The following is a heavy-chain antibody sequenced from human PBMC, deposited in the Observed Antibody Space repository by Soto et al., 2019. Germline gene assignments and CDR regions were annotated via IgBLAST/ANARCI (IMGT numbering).Heavy chain of an antibody. D-gene: IGHD3-3*01. V-gene: IGHV4-31*02. CDR3: ASGPDPFWRSSRYSYLDS. CDR2: ISYSGNT. CDR1: GASISSASYY. Sequence: SETLSLTCTVSGASISSASYYWSWFRQRPGEGLEWIGFISYSGNTYHSPSLKSRLLRSVDTAQNQFPLGLSFETAADTAVYYCASGPDPFWRSSRYSYLDSWGQRTLVTFAT. J-gene: IGHJ4*02.